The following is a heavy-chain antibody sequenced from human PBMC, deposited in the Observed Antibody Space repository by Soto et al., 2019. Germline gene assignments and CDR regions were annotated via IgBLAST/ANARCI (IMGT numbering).Heavy chain of an antibody. J-gene: IGHJ6*02. V-gene: IGHV6-1*01. CDR3: ARVRWELPTGYYYYGIDV. CDR1: GDSVSSNSAA. CDR2: TYYRSKWYN. D-gene: IGHD1-26*01. Sequence: SQTLSLTCAISGDSVSSNSAAWNWIRQSPSRGLEWLGRTYYRSKWYNDYAVSVKSRITINPDTSKNQFSLQLNSVTPEDTAVYYCARVRWELPTGYYYYGIDVWGQGTTVTVSS.